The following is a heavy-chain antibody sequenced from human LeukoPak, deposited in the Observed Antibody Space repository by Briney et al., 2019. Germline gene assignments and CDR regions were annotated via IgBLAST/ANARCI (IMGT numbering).Heavy chain of an antibody. D-gene: IGHD4-23*01. CDR1: GFSITRGYY. CDR2: IYHTGIT. V-gene: IGHV4-38-2*02. CDR3: ARDLAYSGNFYSDS. Sequence: SETLSLTCTVSGFSITRGYYWGWVRQSPGKGLDWIGTIYHTGITYYNPSLKSRVTMSVDTSKNQFSLKLSSVTAADTAVYYCARDLAYSGNFYSDSWSQGALVIVSP. J-gene: IGHJ4*02.